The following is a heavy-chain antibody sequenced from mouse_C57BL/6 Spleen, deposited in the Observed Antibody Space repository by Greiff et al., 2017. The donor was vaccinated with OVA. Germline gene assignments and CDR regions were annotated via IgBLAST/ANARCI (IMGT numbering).Heavy chain of an antibody. J-gene: IGHJ4*01. CDR2: INPGSGGT. CDR1: GYAFTNYL. Sequence: VMLVESGAELVRPGTSVKVSCKASGYAFTNYLIEWVKQRPGQGLEWIGVINPGSGGTNYNEKFKGKATLTADKSSSTAYMQLSSLTSEDSAVYFCARRTTVVATGAMDYWGQGTSVTVSS. V-gene: IGHV1-54*01. D-gene: IGHD1-1*01. CDR3: ARRTTVVATGAMDY.